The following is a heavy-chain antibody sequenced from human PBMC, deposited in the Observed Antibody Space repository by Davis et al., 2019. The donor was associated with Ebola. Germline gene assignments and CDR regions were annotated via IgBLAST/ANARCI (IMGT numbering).Heavy chain of an antibody. Sequence: GESLKISCAASGFTFSSYWMNWVRQGPGKGLEWVANIKQDGSKKYYVDSVKDRFTISRDNAKNSLFLQMNSLRAEDTAVYYCATELTGDAFDVWGRGTMVTVS. D-gene: IGHD7-27*01. CDR2: IKQDGSKK. J-gene: IGHJ3*01. CDR3: ATELTGDAFDV. CDR1: GFTFSSYW. V-gene: IGHV3-7*03.